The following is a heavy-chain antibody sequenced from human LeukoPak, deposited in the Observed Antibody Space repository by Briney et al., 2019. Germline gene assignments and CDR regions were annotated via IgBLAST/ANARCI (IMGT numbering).Heavy chain of an antibody. Sequence: PGGALRLSCAASGFTFTSFAMHWVRQAPGKGLEWVAFISYVERATYYADSVKGRFTISRDNSKHMVYLQMNSLTTADTPVYYCARSYSLPEYWGQGTLVAVSS. CDR2: ISYVERAT. CDR3: ARSYSLPEY. CDR1: GFTFTSFA. V-gene: IGHV3-30*04. D-gene: IGHD1-26*01. J-gene: IGHJ4*02.